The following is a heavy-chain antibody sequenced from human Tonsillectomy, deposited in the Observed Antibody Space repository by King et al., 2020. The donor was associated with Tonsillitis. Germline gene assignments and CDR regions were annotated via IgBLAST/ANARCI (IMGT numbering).Heavy chain of an antibody. CDR2: INHSGST. CDR1: GGSFSGYY. V-gene: IGHV4-34*01. D-gene: IGHD3-3*01. Sequence: VQLQQWGARLLKPSETLSLNCAVYGGSFSGYYWTWIRQAPGKGLEWIGEINHSGSTNYNPSLKSRVTISVDTSKNQFSLTLNSVTAADTAVYYCARGGGTIFGVIVADSYYYYMDVWGKGTTVTVSS. J-gene: IGHJ6*03. CDR3: ARGGGTIFGVIVADSYYYYMDV.